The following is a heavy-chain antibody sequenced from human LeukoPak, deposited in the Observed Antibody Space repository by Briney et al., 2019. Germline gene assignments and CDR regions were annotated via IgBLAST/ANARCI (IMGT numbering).Heavy chain of an antibody. Sequence: PGGSLRLSCAASGFTFSSYSMNWVRQAPGKGLEWVSSISSSSSYIYYADSVKGRLTISRDNAKNSLYLQMNSLRAEDTAVYYCARGEWFGELYGMGWFDPWGQGTLVTVSS. CDR1: GFTFSSYS. D-gene: IGHD3-10*01. V-gene: IGHV3-21*01. CDR3: ARGEWFGELYGMGWFDP. CDR2: ISSSSSYI. J-gene: IGHJ5*02.